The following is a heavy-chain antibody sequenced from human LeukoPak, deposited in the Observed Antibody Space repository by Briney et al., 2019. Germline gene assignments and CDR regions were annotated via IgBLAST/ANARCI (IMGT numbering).Heavy chain of an antibody. Sequence: ASVKVSCKASGYTFTDYYIYWVQQAPGKGLEWMGRLDPEDGTTIYAKKFQGRVTLTADTSTDTAYMELSSLRSEDTGMFYCATKRDTRGYDYWGQGTLVTVSS. CDR1: GYTFTDYY. D-gene: IGHD3-22*01. CDR3: ATKRDTRGYDY. CDR2: LDPEDGTT. J-gene: IGHJ4*02. V-gene: IGHV1-69-2*01.